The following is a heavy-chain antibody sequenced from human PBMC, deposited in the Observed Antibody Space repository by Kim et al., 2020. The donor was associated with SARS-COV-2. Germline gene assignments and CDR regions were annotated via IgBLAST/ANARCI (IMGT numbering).Heavy chain of an antibody. V-gene: IGHV4-31*02. J-gene: IGHJ6*02. D-gene: IGHD2-2*03. Sequence: SLKSRVTISVETSKNQFSLKLSSVTAADTAVYYCARVGLLDKGYYYGMDVWGQWTTVTVSS. CDR3: ARVGLLDKGYYYGMDV.